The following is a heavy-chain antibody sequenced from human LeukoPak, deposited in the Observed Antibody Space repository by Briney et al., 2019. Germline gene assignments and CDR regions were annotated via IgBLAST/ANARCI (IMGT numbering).Heavy chain of an antibody. CDR1: GFTFSNAW. CDR2: IKSKTDGGTT. D-gene: IGHD5-24*01. J-gene: IGHJ3*02. CDR3: TTGWLSPDTDDAFDI. Sequence: PGGSLRLSCAASGFTFSNAWMNWVRQAPGKGLEWVGRIKSKTDGGTTDYAAPVKGRFTISRDDSKNTLYLQMNSLETEDTAVYYCTTGWLSPDTDDAFDIWGQGTMVTVSS. V-gene: IGHV3-15*07.